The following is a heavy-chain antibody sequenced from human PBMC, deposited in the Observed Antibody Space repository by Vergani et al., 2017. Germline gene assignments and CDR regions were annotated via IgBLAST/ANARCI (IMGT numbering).Heavy chain of an antibody. V-gene: IGHV1-24*01. J-gene: IGHJ5*02. CDR3: ATELGSSWSRGFDP. Sequence: QVQLVQSGAEVKKPGASVKVSCKVSGYTLTELYMHWVRQAPGKGLEWMGGFDPEDGETSYAQKFQVRVTMTEDTSTDTAYMELSSLRSEDTAVDYCATELGSSWSRGFDPWGQGTLVTVSS. CDR2: FDPEDGET. CDR1: GYTLTELY. D-gene: IGHD6-13*01.